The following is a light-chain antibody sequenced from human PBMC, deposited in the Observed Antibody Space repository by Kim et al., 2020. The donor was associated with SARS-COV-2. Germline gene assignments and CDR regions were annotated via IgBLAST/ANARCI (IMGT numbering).Light chain of an antibody. CDR1: SSNIGANYD. CDR2: AND. J-gene: IGLJ2*01. CDR3: QSYDTRLSGWI. Sequence: QRVTISCTGTSSNIGANYDVHWYQDLPGTAPKLLIYANDNRPSGVPDRFSGSKSDTSAYLAITGLQAEDEADYYCQSYDTRLSGWIFGGGTQLTVL. V-gene: IGLV1-40*01.